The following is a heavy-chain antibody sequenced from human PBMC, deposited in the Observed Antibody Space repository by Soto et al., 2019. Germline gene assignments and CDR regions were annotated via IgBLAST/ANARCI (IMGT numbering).Heavy chain of an antibody. Sequence: SVKVSCKASGYSFTSYAVHWVRQAPGQRLEWMGWINPFDGSRMFAQSFQGRVTMTRDTSTSTVYMEVSSLRSEDTAVYYCSRVDPGETSPFDHWGQGTLVTVSS. CDR3: SRVDPGETSPFDH. CDR2: INPFDGSR. V-gene: IGHV1-3*01. CDR1: GYSFTSYA. J-gene: IGHJ4*02. D-gene: IGHD3-10*01.